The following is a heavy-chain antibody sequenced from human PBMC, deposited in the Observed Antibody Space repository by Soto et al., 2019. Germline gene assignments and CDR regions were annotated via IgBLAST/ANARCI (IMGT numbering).Heavy chain of an antibody. Sequence: SGESLRLSCAASGFILTNYAMNWVRQAPGKGLEWVSVIGGRGNSAYYADSVQGRFTISRDNSKNTLSLQMSSLTADDTAIYYCVREGRGSFDFWGRGTMVTVSS. V-gene: IGHV3-23*01. CDR1: GFILTNYA. J-gene: IGHJ3*01. CDR2: IGGRGNSA. CDR3: VREGRGSFDF. D-gene: IGHD5-12*01.